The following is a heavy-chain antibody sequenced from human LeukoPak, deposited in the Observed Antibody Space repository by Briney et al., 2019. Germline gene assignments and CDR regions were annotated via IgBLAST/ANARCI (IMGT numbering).Heavy chain of an antibody. Sequence: ASVKVSCKASGYTLTSYFMHWVRQAPGQGLEWMGLINPSDGSTTYAQKFQGRLTVTRGTSTSTVYMELSSLRSEDTAVYYCAREVDAPVLKYLDYWGQGTLVTVSS. D-gene: IGHD5-18*01. CDR1: GYTLTSYF. CDR3: AREVDAPVLKYLDY. J-gene: IGHJ4*02. CDR2: INPSDGST. V-gene: IGHV1-46*01.